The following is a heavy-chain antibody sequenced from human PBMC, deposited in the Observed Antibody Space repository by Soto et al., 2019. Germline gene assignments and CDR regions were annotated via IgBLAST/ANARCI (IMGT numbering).Heavy chain of an antibody. CDR1: GFTFSDHY. CDR2: TKDKANSYTA. J-gene: IGHJ4*02. V-gene: IGHV3-72*01. CDR3: TTEGALPGPDFDY. D-gene: IGHD3-16*01. Sequence: EVQLVESGGGLVQPGGSLRLSCVASGFTFSDHYIDWVRQAPGKGLEWVGRTKDKANSYTAEYAASVKGRFTISRDDSKNTLYLQMNSLTTEDTAVYYCTTEGALPGPDFDYGGQGTLVTVSS.